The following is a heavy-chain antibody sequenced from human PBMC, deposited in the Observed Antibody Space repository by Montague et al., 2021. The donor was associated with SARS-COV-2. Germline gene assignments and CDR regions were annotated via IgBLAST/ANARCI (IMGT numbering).Heavy chain of an antibody. CDR3: ARTNPSFAGPYFDT. Sequence: PALVKPTQTLTLTCTFSGFSLSTSGVGVGWIRQPPGKALEWLALIYWDDNKRYRQPLKRRLTITKDTSKNQVVLTMTNMDPVEKATNYCARTNPSFAGPYFDTWAQGTVGTVSS. CDR1: GFSLSTSGVG. V-gene: IGHV2-5*02. D-gene: IGHD3-16*02. CDR2: IYWDDNK. J-gene: IGHJ4*01.